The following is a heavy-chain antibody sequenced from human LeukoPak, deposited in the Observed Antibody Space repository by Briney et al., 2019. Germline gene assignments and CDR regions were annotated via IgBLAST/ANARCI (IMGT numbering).Heavy chain of an antibody. CDR3: ARVVATGRYYFDY. D-gene: IGHD5-12*01. V-gene: IGHV1-2*02. J-gene: IGHJ4*02. CDR2: INPNSGGT. CDR1: FTGYY. Sequence: FTGYYMHWVRQAPGQGLEWMGWINPNSGGTNYAQKFQGRVTMTRDTSISTAYMELSRLKSDDTAVYYCARVVATGRYYFDYWGQGTLVTVSS.